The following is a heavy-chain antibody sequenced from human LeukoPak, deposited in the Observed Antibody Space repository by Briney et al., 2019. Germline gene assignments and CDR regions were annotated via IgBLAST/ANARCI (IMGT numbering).Heavy chain of an antibody. Sequence: GGSLRLSCAASGFILSYYDMHWVRQATGKGLEWVSGIGSAGDTYYPGSVKGRFTISRENAKNSLYLQMNSLRADDTAVYYCAKGGTAAAGTAYYFDYWGQGTLVTASS. J-gene: IGHJ4*02. CDR2: IGSAGDT. D-gene: IGHD6-13*01. CDR1: GFILSYYD. CDR3: AKGGTAAAGTAYYFDY. V-gene: IGHV3-13*04.